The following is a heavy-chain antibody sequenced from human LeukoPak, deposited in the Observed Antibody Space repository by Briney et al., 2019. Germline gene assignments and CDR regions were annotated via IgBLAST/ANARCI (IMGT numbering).Heavy chain of an antibody. J-gene: IGHJ4*02. CDR3: AKSLSGGGYYFEY. CDR1: GFTFSNAW. D-gene: IGHD3-10*01. CDR2: ISDSGGST. Sequence: PGGSLRLSCAASGFTFSNAWMSWVRQAPGKGLEWVSGISDSGGSTYYADSVKGRFTISRDNSKNTLYLQMNSLRAEDTAVYYCAKSLSGGGYYFEYWGQGTLVTVSS. V-gene: IGHV3-23*01.